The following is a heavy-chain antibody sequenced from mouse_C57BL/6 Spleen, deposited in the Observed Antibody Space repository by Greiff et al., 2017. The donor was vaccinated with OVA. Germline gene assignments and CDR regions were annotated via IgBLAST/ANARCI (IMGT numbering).Heavy chain of an antibody. V-gene: IGHV5-17*01. D-gene: IGHD3-2*02. CDR3: ASRQSGGYFGY. CDR2: ISSGSSTI. Sequence: EVQRVESGGGLVKPGGSLKLSCAASGFTFSDYGMHWVRQAPEKGLEWVAYISSGSSTIYYADTVKGRFTISRDNAKNTLFLQMTSLRSEDTAMYYCASRQSGGYFGYWGQGTTLTVSS. J-gene: IGHJ2*01. CDR1: GFTFSDYG.